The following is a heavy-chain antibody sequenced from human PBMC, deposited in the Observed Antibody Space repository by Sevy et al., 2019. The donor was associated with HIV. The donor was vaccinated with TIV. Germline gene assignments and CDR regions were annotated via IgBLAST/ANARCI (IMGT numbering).Heavy chain of an antibody. CDR2: ISYDGSNK. J-gene: IGHJ6*02. D-gene: IGHD2-15*01. CDR3: ARHCSGGSCYSLLPHYYYGMDV. CDR1: GFTFSSYA. V-gene: IGHV3-30-3*01. Sequence: GGSLRLSCAASGFTFSSYAMHWVRQAPGKGLEWVAVISYDGSNKYYADSVKGRFTISRDNAKESLYLQINSLRAEDTAVYYCARHCSGGSCYSLLPHYYYGMDVWGQGTTVTVSS.